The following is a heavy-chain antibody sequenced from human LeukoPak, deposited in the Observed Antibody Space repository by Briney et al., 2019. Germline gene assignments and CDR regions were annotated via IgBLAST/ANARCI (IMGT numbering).Heavy chain of an antibody. CDR3: ARHWPAYTNDAFDI. D-gene: IGHD1-1*01. Sequence: PSETLSLTCTVSGGSISSSSYYWGWIRQPPGKGLEWIGSIYYSGSTYYNPSLKSRVTISVDTSKNQFSLKLSSVTAADTAVYYCARHWPAYTNDAFDIWGQGTMVTVSS. CDR1: GGSISSSSYY. CDR2: IYYSGST. J-gene: IGHJ3*02. V-gene: IGHV4-39*01.